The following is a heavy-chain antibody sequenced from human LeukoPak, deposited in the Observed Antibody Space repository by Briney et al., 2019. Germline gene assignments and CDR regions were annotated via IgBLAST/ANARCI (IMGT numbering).Heavy chain of an antibody. CDR1: GFTFSSYA. D-gene: IGHD3-3*01. V-gene: IGHV3-23*01. Sequence: GGSLRLSCAASGFTFSSYAMSWVRQAPGKGLEWVSAISGSGGSTYYADSVKGRFTISRDNSKNTLYLQMNSLRAGDTAVYYCAKTYDFWSGYPNFDYWGQGTLVTVSS. CDR2: ISGSGGST. CDR3: AKTYDFWSGYPNFDY. J-gene: IGHJ4*02.